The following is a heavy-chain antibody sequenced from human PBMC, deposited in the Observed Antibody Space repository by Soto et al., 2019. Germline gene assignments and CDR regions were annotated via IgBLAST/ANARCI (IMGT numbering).Heavy chain of an antibody. CDR2: IDPDGSDT. CDR1: GFAFSRFP. J-gene: IGHJ4*02. Sequence: VQLVESGGDLVQPGGSLRLSCAASGFAFSRFPMHWVRQAPGKGLVWVSRIDPDGSDTTYADSVKGRFTISRDNVKNIVYLQMSSLRAEDTALYYCATMAGTYPYWGQGTLVTVSS. CDR3: ATMAGTYPY. V-gene: IGHV3-74*01. D-gene: IGHD1-26*01.